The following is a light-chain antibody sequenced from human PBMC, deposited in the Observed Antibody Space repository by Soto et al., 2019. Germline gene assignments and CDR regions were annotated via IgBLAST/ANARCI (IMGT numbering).Light chain of an antibody. J-gene: IGKJ1*01. Sequence: EIVLTQSPATLCLSPGERATLPCRASQSVSSSYLAWYQQKPGQAPRLLIYGASSRATGIPDRFSGSGSGTDFTLTISRLEPEDFAVYYCQQYGSSPRTFGQGTKVDIK. CDR2: GAS. CDR1: QSVSSSY. CDR3: QQYGSSPRT. V-gene: IGKV3-20*01.